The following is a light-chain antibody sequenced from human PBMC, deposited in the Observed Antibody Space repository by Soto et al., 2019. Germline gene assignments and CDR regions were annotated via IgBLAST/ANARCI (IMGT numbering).Light chain of an antibody. CDR3: QQYNHWWT. J-gene: IGKJ1*01. V-gene: IGKV3-15*01. CDR2: GAS. CDR1: QSVSTN. Sequence: EIVLTQPPATLSLSPGERATLSCRASQSVSTNLVWYQQKPGQAPRLLIYGASTRATGVPGRFSGTGSGTEFTLTISSLQSEDSAVYYCQQYNHWWTFGQGTKVDIK.